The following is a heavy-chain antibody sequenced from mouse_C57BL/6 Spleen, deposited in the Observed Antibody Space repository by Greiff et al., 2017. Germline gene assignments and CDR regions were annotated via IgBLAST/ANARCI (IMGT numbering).Heavy chain of an antibody. CDR1: GFTFSDYY. J-gene: IGHJ4*01. CDR3: ARDNGYHAMDY. Sequence: EAKLVESEGGLVQPGSSMKLSCTASGFTFSDYYMAWVRQVPEKGLEWVANINYDGSSTYYLDSLKSRFIISRDNAKNILYLQMSSLKSEDTATYYCARDNGYHAMDYWGQGTSVTVSS. V-gene: IGHV5-16*01. CDR2: INYDGSST.